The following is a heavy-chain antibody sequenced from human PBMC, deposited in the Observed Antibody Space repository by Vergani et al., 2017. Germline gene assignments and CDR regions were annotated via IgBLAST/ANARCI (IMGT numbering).Heavy chain of an antibody. V-gene: IGHV3-23*01. CDR3: AKDRLITMVRGPENHPNWFDP. J-gene: IGHJ5*02. CDR1: GFTFSSYA. CDR2: ISGSGGST. Sequence: EVQLLESGGGLVQPGGSLRLSCAASGFTFSSYAMSWVRQAPGKGLEWVSAISGSGGSTYYADSVKGRFTISRDNSKNTLYLQMNSLRAEDTAVYYCAKDRLITMVRGPENHPNWFDPWGQGTLVTVSS. D-gene: IGHD3-10*01.